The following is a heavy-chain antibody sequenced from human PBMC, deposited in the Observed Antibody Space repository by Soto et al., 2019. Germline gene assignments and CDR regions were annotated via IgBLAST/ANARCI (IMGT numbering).Heavy chain of an antibody. J-gene: IGHJ6*02. D-gene: IGHD6-6*01. CDR2: INHSGST. CDR3: ARGGGEYSSSHRVYYYYGMDV. Sequence: QVQLQQWGAGLLKPSETLSLTCAVYGGSFSGYYWSWIRQPPGKGLEWIGEINHSGSTNYNPSLKSRVTISVDTSKNQFSLKLSSVTAADTAVYYCARGGGEYSSSHRVYYYYGMDVWGQGTTVTVSS. V-gene: IGHV4-34*01. CDR1: GGSFSGYY.